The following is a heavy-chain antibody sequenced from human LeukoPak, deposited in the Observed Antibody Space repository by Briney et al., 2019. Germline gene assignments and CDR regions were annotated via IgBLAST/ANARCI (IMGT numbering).Heavy chain of an antibody. V-gene: IGHV4-59*01. CDR3: ARRITVYYYMDV. J-gene: IGHJ6*03. CDR1: GGSISSYY. Sequence: TPSETLSLTCTVSGGSISSYYWSWIRQPPGKGLEWIGYIYYSGSTNYNPSLKSRVTISVDTSKNQFSLKLSSVTVADTAVYYCARRITVYYYMDVWGKGTTVTVSS. CDR2: IYYSGST. D-gene: IGHD2-15*01.